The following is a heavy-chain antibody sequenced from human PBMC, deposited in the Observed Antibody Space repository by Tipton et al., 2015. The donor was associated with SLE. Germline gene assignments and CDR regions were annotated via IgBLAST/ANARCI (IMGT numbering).Heavy chain of an antibody. Sequence: QSGPEVKKPGASVKASCKASGYTFTGYYMHWVRQAPGQGLEWMGWINPNSGGTNYAQKFQGRVTMTRDTSISTAYMELSRLRSDDTAVYYCAREYILADNWFDPWGQGTLVTVSS. J-gene: IGHJ5*02. CDR3: AREYILADNWFDP. D-gene: IGHD5-12*01. CDR1: GYTFTGYY. V-gene: IGHV1-2*02. CDR2: INPNSGGT.